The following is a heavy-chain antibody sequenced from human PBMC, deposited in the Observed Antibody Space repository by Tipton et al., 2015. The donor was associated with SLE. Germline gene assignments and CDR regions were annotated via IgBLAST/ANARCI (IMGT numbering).Heavy chain of an antibody. Sequence: LRLSCTVSGGSISSSSDYWGWIRQPPGKGLEWIGNIYYSGTTFYNPSLKSRVTISVDTSKNQFSLRLSSVTAADTAVYYCASSSPRYTSGGGSLDYWGQGTLVTVSS. D-gene: IGHD6-19*01. J-gene: IGHJ4*02. V-gene: IGHV4-39*01. CDR1: GGSISSSSDY. CDR2: IYYSGTT. CDR3: ASSSPRYTSGGGSLDY.